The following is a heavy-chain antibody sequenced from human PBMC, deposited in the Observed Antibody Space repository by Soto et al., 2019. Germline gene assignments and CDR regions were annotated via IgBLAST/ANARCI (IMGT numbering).Heavy chain of an antibody. CDR1: GFTFSSYA. V-gene: IGHV3-23*01. J-gene: IGHJ6*02. CDR3: AKVIAARPRTDYYYYGMDV. D-gene: IGHD6-6*01. Sequence: EVQLLESGGGLVQPGGSLRLSCAASGFTFSSYAMSWVRQAPGKGLEWVSAISGSGGSTYYADSVKGRFTISRDNSKNTLYLKMNSLRAEDTAVYYCAKVIAARPRTDYYYYGMDVWGQGTTVTVSS. CDR2: ISGSGGST.